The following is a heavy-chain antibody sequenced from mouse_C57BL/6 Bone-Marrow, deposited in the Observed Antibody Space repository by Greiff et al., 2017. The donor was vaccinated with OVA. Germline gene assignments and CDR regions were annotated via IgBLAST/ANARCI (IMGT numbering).Heavy chain of an antibody. CDR3: ERGRVWVDSIISGIRTIHSADQWTCRFTSSREKANNTLFLQMTSLRSEDTAMYYCARSNWYYFDY. CDR2: ISSGSSTI. Sequence: EVKLVESGGGLVKPGGSLKLSCAASGFTFSDYGMHWVRQAPEKGLEWVAYISSGSSTIYYADTVKGRVTISRDNAKNTAFRQMTSLRSEDTAVLARERGRVWVDSIISGIRTIHSADQWTCRFTSSREKANNTLFLQMTSLRSEDTAMYYCARSNWYYFDYWGQGTTLTVSS. CDR1: GFTFSDYG. J-gene: IGHJ2*01. V-gene: IGHV5-17*01. D-gene: IGHD6-1*01.